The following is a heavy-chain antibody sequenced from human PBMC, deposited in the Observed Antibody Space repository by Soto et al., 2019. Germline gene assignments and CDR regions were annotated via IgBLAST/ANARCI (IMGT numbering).Heavy chain of an antibody. D-gene: IGHD2-15*01. V-gene: IGHV1-18*01. CDR2: ISAYNGNT. Sequence: ASVKVSCKASGYTFTIYGISCVRQAPLQWLEWMGWISAYNGNTNYAQKLQGRVTMTTDTSTSTAYMELRSLRSDDTAVYYCARDQVCSGGSCYYYYYGMDVWGQGTTVTVS. CDR1: GYTFTIYG. CDR3: ARDQVCSGGSCYYYYYGMDV. J-gene: IGHJ6*02.